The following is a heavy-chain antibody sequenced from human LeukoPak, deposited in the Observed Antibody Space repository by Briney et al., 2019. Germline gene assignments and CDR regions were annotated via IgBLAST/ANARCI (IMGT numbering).Heavy chain of an antibody. Sequence: PSETLSLTCAVYGGSFSGYYWSWIRQPPGKGLEWIGEISHSGSTNYNPSLKSRVTISVDTSKNQFSLKLSSVTAADTAVYYCARQAARGFDYWGQGTLVTVSS. CDR2: ISHSGST. CDR1: GGSFSGYY. J-gene: IGHJ4*02. D-gene: IGHD6-6*01. CDR3: ARQAARGFDY. V-gene: IGHV4-34*01.